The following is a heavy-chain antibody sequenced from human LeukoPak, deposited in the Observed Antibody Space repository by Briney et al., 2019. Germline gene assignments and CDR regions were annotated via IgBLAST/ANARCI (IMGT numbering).Heavy chain of an antibody. J-gene: IGHJ6*02. CDR3: VSGIGYYYYYGMDV. D-gene: IGHD1-14*01. CDR1: GFTFSSFA. Sequence: GGSLRLSCAASGFTFSSFAMNWVRQAPGKGLEWVSSISSSSYIYYADSVKGRFTISRDNAKNSLYLQMNSLRAEDTAVYYCVSGIGYYYYYGMDVWGQGTTVTVSS. V-gene: IGHV3-21*01. CDR2: ISSSSYI.